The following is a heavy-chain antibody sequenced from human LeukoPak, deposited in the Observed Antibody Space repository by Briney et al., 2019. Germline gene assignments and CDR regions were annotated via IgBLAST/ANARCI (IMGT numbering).Heavy chain of an antibody. D-gene: IGHD5-18*01. V-gene: IGHV3-30*02. Sequence: GGSLRLSCAASGFTFSSYGMHWVRQAPGKGLEWVAFIRYGGSNKYYADSVKGRFTISRDNSKNTLYLQMNSLRAEDTAVYYCAKERDTAMVTIDYWGQGTLVTVSS. CDR2: IRYGGSNK. J-gene: IGHJ4*02. CDR1: GFTFSSYG. CDR3: AKERDTAMVTIDY.